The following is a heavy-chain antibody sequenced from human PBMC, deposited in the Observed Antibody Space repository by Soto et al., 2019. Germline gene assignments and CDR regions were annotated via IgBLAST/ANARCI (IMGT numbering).Heavy chain of an antibody. CDR3: ASSSGQSGSWARLRSDI. D-gene: IGHD6-13*01. V-gene: IGHV1-8*01. J-gene: IGHJ3*02. CDR1: GYTFTSYD. Sequence: ASVKVSCKASGYTFTSYDINWVRQATGQGLEWMGWMNPNSGNTGYAQKFQGRVTMTKDTSTDTAYMELSSLRAEDTAVYYCASSSGQSGSWARLRSDIWGQGTMVTVSS. CDR2: MNPNSGNT.